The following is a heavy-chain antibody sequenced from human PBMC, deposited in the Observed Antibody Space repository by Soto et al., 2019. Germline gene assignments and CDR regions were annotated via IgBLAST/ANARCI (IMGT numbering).Heavy chain of an antibody. Sequence: EVQLVESGGGLVQPGGSLRLSCAASGLTFSSYWMHWVRQAPGKGLVWVSRINSAGSSTSYADSVKGRFTISRDNGKNTLDLQMNSLRAEDTAVYSCALSHTVTTDYWGQGTLVTVSS. CDR3: ALSHTVTTDY. CDR2: INSAGSST. CDR1: GLTFSSYW. D-gene: IGHD4-17*01. V-gene: IGHV3-74*01. J-gene: IGHJ4*02.